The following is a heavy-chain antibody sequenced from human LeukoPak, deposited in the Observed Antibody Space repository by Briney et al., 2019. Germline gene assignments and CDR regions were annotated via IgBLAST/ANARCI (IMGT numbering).Heavy chain of an antibody. J-gene: IGHJ6*02. CDR3: ATLGYSAYYDYGMDV. CDR1: GDSISNINYY. CDR2: INYNGRT. Sequence: SETLSLTCTVSGDSISNINYYWGWIRQPPGKGLEWIALINYNGRTFNNLSLKSRVAISIDTSNNQFSLKLTSVTAADTAVYYCATLGYSAYYDYGMDVWGQGTTVTVSS. D-gene: IGHD5-12*01. V-gene: IGHV4-39*01.